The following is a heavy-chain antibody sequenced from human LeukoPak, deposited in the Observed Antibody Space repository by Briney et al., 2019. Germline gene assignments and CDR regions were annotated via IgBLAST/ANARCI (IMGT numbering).Heavy chain of an antibody. D-gene: IGHD3-22*01. V-gene: IGHV1-8*02. CDR2: MNPNSGNT. Sequence: ASVKVSCKASGYTFTSYGINWVRQATGQGLEWMGWMNPNSGNTGYAQKFQGRVTMTRNTSISTAYMELSSLRSEDTAVYYCARERLEYYDSSGYPDYWGQGTLVTVSS. J-gene: IGHJ4*02. CDR1: GYTFTSYG. CDR3: ARERLEYYDSSGYPDY.